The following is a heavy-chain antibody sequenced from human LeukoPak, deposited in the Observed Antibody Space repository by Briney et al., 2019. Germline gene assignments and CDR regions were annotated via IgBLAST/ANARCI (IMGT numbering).Heavy chain of an antibody. Sequence: GGSLRLSCAASGFTFNTYAMSWVRQAPGKGLEWVSAMSGSGGRTYYADSVKGRFTISRDNSKNTLYLQMNSLRAEDTAVYYCAELGITMIGGVWGKGTTVTISS. J-gene: IGHJ6*04. CDR3: AELGITMIGGV. V-gene: IGHV3-23*01. CDR2: MSGSGGRT. CDR1: GFTFNTYA. D-gene: IGHD3-10*02.